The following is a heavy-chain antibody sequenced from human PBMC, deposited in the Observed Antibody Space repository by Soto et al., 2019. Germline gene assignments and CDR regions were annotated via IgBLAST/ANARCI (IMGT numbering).Heavy chain of an antibody. CDR1: GFSLTGYY. Sequence: ASVKVSWTASGFSLTGYYIHWLRQAPGQGLEWMGWINAHSGGTEYAQKFRGRVTLTRDTSIATAYLTLTSLTSDDTALYYCAKDLTRQLAYWLDPWGQGTQVTVSS. D-gene: IGHD6-6*01. CDR2: INAHSGGT. J-gene: IGHJ5*02. V-gene: IGHV1-2*02. CDR3: AKDLTRQLAYWLDP.